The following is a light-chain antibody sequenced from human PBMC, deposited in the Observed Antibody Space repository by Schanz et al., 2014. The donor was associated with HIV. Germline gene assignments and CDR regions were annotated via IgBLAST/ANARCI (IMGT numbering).Light chain of an antibody. CDR1: SGHSSYA. V-gene: IGLV4-69*01. J-gene: IGLJ3*02. Sequence: QLVLTQSPSASASLGASVKLTCTLSSGHSSYAIAWHQQQPEKGPRYLMKLNSDGSHSKGDGIPDRFSGSSSGAERYLTISSLQSEDEADYYCATWDSNTLWVFGGGTKLTV. CDR3: ATWDSNTLWV. CDR2: LNSDGSH.